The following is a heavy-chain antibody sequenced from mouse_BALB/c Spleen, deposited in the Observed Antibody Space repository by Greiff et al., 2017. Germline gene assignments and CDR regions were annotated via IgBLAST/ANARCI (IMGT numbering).Heavy chain of an antibody. D-gene: IGHD2-10*01. J-gene: IGHJ3*01. Sequence: VQVVESGPGLVAPSQSLSITCTVSGFSLTSYGVHWVRQPPGKGLEWLGVIWAGGSTNYNSALMSRLSISKDNSKSQVFLKMNSLQTDDTAMYYCARGTYYGNYEEWFAYWGQGTLVTVSA. CDR2: IWAGGST. V-gene: IGHV2-9*02. CDR1: GFSLTSYG. CDR3: ARGTYYGNYEEWFAY.